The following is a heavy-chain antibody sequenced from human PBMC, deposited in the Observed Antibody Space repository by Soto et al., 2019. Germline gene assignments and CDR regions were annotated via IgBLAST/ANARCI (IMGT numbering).Heavy chain of an antibody. CDR3: ARGMWLQAY. J-gene: IGHJ4*02. CDR1: GFTFSNYW. V-gene: IGHV3-7*01. CDR2: IKEDGSEK. Sequence: SGGSLRLSCVASGFTFSNYWMNWFRQAPGKGLEWVANIKEDGSEKYYLDSAKGRFTISRDNAKNSLYLQMNSLSAEDTAVYYCARGMWLQAYWGQGALVTVSS. D-gene: IGHD5-12*01.